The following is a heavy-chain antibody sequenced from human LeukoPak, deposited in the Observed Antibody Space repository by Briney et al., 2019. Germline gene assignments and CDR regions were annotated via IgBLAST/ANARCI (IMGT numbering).Heavy chain of an antibody. Sequence: SETLSLTCTVSGGSISSYYWSWIRQPPGKGLEWIGYIYYSGSTNYNPSLKSRVTISVDTSKNQFSLKLSSVTAADTAVYYCAREGGDCSSTSCYPPRRWFDPWGQGTLVTVSS. J-gene: IGHJ5*02. V-gene: IGHV4-59*01. CDR2: IYYSGST. D-gene: IGHD2-2*01. CDR1: GGSISSYY. CDR3: AREGGDCSSTSCYPPRRWFDP.